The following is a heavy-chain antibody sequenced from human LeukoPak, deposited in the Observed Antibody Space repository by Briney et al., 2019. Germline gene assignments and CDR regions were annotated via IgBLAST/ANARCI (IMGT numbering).Heavy chain of an antibody. CDR1: GFTFSSYG. V-gene: IGHV3-33*01. J-gene: IGHJ4*02. Sequence: GGSLRLSCAASGFTFSSYGMHWVRQAPGKGLEWVAVIWYDGSNKYYADSVKGRFIISRDNSKNTLYLQMNSLRAEDTAVYYYAREHEGKDIVVVPAAMDYWGQGTLVTVSS. D-gene: IGHD2-2*01. CDR3: AREHEGKDIVVVPAAMDY. CDR2: IWYDGSNK.